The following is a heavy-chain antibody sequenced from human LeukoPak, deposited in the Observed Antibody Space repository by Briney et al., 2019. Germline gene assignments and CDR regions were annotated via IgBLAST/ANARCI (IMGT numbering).Heavy chain of an antibody. CDR3: ARDFDP. J-gene: IGHJ5*02. CDR1: GYAFTSYD. V-gene: IGHV1-69*13. Sequence: ASVKVSCKASGYAFTSYDINWVRQAPGQGLEWMGGIIPIFGTANYAQKFQGRVTITADESTSTAYMELSSLRSEDTAVYYCARDFDPWGQGTLVTVSS. CDR2: IIPIFGTA.